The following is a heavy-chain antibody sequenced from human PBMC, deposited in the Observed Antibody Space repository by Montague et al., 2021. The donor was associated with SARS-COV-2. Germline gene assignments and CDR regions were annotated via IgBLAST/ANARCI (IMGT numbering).Heavy chain of an antibody. CDR3: ARVRHSGTIFGVAVIDGFDY. CDR1: GGSISSHCYY. J-gene: IGHJ4*02. CDR2: VNISWST. D-gene: IGHD3-3*01. V-gene: IGHV4-59*11. Sequence: SETLSLTCTVSGGSISSHCYYWIRMPPGKGQELVGNVNISWSTNSYPSLSLKGRISVSTSKNKYHLTLSLVTAADTAVYYCARVRHSGTIFGVAVIDGFDYWGQGTLVTVSS.